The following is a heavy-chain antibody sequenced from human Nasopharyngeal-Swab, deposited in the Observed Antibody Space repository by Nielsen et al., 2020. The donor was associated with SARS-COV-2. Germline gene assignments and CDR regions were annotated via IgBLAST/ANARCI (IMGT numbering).Heavy chain of an antibody. J-gene: IGHJ6*02. D-gene: IGHD3-22*01. CDR3: ASDFFRYYYDSGGYLDYYYYGIDV. Sequence: ASVKVSCKASGYTLTSYGISWVRQAPGQGLEWMGWISAYNGNTNYAQKLKGRVTMTTDTSTSTAYMELRSLRSDDTAVYYCASDFFRYYYDSGGYLDYYYYGIDVWGQGTTVTVSS. V-gene: IGHV1-18*01. CDR2: ISAYNGNT. CDR1: GYTLTSYG.